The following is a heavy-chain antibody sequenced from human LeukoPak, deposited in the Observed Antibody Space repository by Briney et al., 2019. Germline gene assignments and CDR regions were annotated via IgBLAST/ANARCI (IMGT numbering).Heavy chain of an antibody. D-gene: IGHD3-22*01. CDR2: IKSDGKT. CDR3: ARAPSEIGGYYPEYFRH. V-gene: IGHV3-74*01. J-gene: IGHJ1*01. Sequence: GGSLRLSCAASGFTFSSDWMHWVRQAPGKGLVWVSRIKSDGKTNYADSVKGRFTISRDNAKNTVSLQMNSLRAEDTGVYYCARAPSEIGGYYPEYFRHWGQGTLVTVSS. CDR1: GFTFSSDW.